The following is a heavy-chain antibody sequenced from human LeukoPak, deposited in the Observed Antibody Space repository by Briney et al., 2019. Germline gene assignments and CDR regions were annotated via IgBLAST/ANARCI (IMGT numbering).Heavy chain of an antibody. CDR1: GGSISSYH. J-gene: IGHJ6*02. V-gene: IGHV4-4*07. CDR2: IYTSGST. D-gene: IGHD2-21*02. Sequence: PSETLSLTCTVSGGSISSYHWSWIRQPAGKGLEWIGRIYTSGSTNYNPSLKSRVTMSVDTSKNQFSLSLSSVTAADTAVFYCARVTPVGSDRYFYDGTDVWGQGTTVTVSS. CDR3: ARVTPVGSDRYFYDGTDV.